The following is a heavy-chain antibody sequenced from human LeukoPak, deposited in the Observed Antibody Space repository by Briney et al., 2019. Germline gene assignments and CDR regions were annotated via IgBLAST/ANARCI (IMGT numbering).Heavy chain of an antibody. CDR2: IGGSGSNT. CDR3: GRDPNGDYVGAFEF. D-gene: IGHD4-17*01. Sequence: GGSLRLSCVASEYPFSAYAMTWVRLTPGKGLEWVSSIGGSGSNTNYADSVRGRFTISRDNSKNTLYLQMNSLRAEDTAVYYCGRDPNGDYVGAFEFWGQGTLVSVSS. J-gene: IGHJ3*01. CDR1: EYPFSAYA. V-gene: IGHV3-23*01.